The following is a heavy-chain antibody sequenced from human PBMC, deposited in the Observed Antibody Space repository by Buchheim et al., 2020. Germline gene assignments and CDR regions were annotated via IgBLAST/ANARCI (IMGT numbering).Heavy chain of an antibody. J-gene: IGHJ4*02. CDR3: AKGYCSSTACSSDY. CDR1: GFTFNNYA. V-gene: IGHV3-23*01. D-gene: IGHD2-2*01. CDR2: ISGVGFST. Sequence: EVQLLESGGGLVQPGGSLRLSCAASGFTFNNYAMSWVRQAPGKGLEWVSAISGVGFSTYYADSVKGRFTISRDNSKNTLYLQMNSLRAEDTAVYYCAKGYCSSTACSSDYWGQGTL.